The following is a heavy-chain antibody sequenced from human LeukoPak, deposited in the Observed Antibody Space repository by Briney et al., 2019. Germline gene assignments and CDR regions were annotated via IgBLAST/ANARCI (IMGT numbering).Heavy chain of an antibody. CDR1: GFTFSSYS. CDR3: ARDSSGYTFDY. Sequence: GGSLRLSCAASGFTFSSYSMNWVRQAPGKGLEWVSSISSSSSNIYYADSVKGRFTISRDNSKNTLYLQMNSLRAEDTAVYYCARDSSGYTFDYWGQGTMVTVSS. D-gene: IGHD3-22*01. J-gene: IGHJ4*02. CDR2: ISSSSSNI. V-gene: IGHV3-21*01.